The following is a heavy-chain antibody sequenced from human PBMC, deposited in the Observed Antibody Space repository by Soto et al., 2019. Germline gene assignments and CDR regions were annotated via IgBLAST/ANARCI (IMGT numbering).Heavy chain of an antibody. CDR2: INAGNGNT. Sequence: ASVKVSCKASGYTFTSYAMHWVRQAPGQRLEWMGWINAGNGNTKYSQKFQGRVTITRDTSASTAYMELSSLRSEDTAVYYCAWISSSWTVFDYWGQGTLVTVSS. CDR3: AWISSSWTVFDY. CDR1: GYTFTSYA. D-gene: IGHD6-13*01. J-gene: IGHJ4*02. V-gene: IGHV1-3*01.